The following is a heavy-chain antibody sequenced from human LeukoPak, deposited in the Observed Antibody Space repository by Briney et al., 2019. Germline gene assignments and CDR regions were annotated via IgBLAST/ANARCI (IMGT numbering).Heavy chain of an antibody. V-gene: IGHV3-48*01. D-gene: IGHD6-19*01. CDR2: ISSSSSTI. J-gene: IGHJ4*02. CDR3: AREQQWLAFLFDY. Sequence: PWGSLRLSCAASGFTFSSYSMNWGRQAPGKGLEWASYISSSSSTIYYADSVKGRFTISRDNAKNSLYLQMNSLRAEDTAVYYCAREQQWLAFLFDYWGQGTLVTVSS. CDR1: GFTFSSYS.